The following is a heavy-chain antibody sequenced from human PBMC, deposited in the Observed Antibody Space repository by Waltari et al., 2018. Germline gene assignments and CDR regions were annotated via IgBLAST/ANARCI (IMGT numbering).Heavy chain of an antibody. CDR3: ARVTTMIIILRLPNWFDP. V-gene: IGHV4-38-2*01. CDR2: IYHSGTT. Sequence: QVQLREPGPGLVKTWEPLSLTCAFFGYSISSGHIWGWIGQSPGKGLEWIGNIYHSGTTYYNPSLESRVTISVDTSKNQFSLKLSSVTAADTAVYYCARVTTMIIILRLPNWFDPWGQGTLVTVSS. CDR1: GYSISSGHI. J-gene: IGHJ5*02. D-gene: IGHD3-22*01.